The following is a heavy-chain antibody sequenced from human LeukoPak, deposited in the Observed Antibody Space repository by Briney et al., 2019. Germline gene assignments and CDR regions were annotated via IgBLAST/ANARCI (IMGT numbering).Heavy chain of an antibody. CDR1: GYTFTSYD. CDR2: MNPNSGNT. D-gene: IGHD2-15*01. J-gene: IGHJ5*01. CDR3: TNGLYIGAVGFDP. Sequence: ASVKVSCKASGYTFTSYDINWVRQATGQGLEWMGWMNPNSGNTGDAQKFQGRVTITRNTSISTAYMELSSLRSEDTAVYYCTNGLYIGAVGFDPWGQGTLVTVSS. V-gene: IGHV1-8*03.